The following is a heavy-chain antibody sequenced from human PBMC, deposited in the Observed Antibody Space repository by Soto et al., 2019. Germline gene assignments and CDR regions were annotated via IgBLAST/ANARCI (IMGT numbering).Heavy chain of an antibody. V-gene: IGHV4-34*01. Sequence: SETLSLTCAVYGGSFSGYYWSWIRQPPGKGLEWIGEINHSGSTNYNPSLQSRVTISVDTSKNQFSLKVSSVTAADTALYYCARGPDSSCYYYYYGMDVWGQGTTVTVSS. CDR3: ARGPDSSCYYYYYGMDV. J-gene: IGHJ6*02. CDR2: INHSGST. D-gene: IGHD3-22*01. CDR1: GGSFSGYY.